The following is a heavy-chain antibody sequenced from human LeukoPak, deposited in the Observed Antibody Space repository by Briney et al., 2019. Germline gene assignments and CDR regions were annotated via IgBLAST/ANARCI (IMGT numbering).Heavy chain of an antibody. J-gene: IGHJ6*03. V-gene: IGHV4-4*09. CDR1: GGSISSYY. CDR2: IYTSGST. CDR3: ASSAAMRSYYYYMDV. D-gene: IGHD5-18*01. Sequence: SETLSLTCTVSGGSISSYYWSWIRQPPGKGLEWIGYIYTSGSTNYNPSLKSRVAISVDTSKNQFSLKLSSVTAADTAAYYCASSAAMRSYYYYMDVWGKGTTVTVSS.